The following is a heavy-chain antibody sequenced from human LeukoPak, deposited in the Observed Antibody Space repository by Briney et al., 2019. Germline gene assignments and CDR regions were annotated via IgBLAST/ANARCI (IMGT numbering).Heavy chain of an antibody. Sequence: GGSLRLSCAASGFTFSSKWMHWVRQSPGKGPVWVSHINSDGSNTNYADSVKGRFTISRDNAKNTLYLQLNSLRAEDTAVYYCARGGCSSTSCLDYWGQGTLVTVSS. CDR1: GFTFSSKW. CDR2: INSDGSNT. CDR3: ARGGCSSTSCLDY. D-gene: IGHD2-2*01. V-gene: IGHV3-74*01. J-gene: IGHJ4*02.